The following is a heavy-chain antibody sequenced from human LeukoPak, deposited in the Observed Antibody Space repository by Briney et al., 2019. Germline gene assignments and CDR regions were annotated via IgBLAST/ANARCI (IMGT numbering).Heavy chain of an antibody. Sequence: SQTLSLTCTVSGGSISSGSYYWSWIRQPAGKGLEWIGHIYTSGSTNYNPSLKSRVTISVDTSKNQFSLKLSSVTAADTAVYYCARLQKKWPSYYYDSSGYSVFDYWGQGTLVTVSS. D-gene: IGHD3-22*01. CDR1: GGSISSGSYY. CDR3: ARLQKKWPSYYYDSSGYSVFDY. V-gene: IGHV4-61*09. J-gene: IGHJ4*02. CDR2: IYTSGST.